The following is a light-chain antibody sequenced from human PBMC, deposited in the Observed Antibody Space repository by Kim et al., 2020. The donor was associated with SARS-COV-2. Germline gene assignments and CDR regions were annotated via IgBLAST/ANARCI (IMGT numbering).Light chain of an antibody. CDR3: QAWDNSTGV. Sequence: SVTPGQTASITCSGDKLGDKYVCWYQQKPGQSPVRVIYEDSRRPSGIPERFLGSNSGNTATLTISGTQAMDEADYYCQAWDNSTGVFGGGTQLTVL. V-gene: IGLV3-1*01. CDR1: KLGDKY. J-gene: IGLJ3*02. CDR2: EDS.